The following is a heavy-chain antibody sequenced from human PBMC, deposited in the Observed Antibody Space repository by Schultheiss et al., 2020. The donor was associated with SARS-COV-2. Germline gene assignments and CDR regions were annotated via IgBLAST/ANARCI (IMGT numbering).Heavy chain of an antibody. CDR2: IYYSGST. Sequence: SETLSLTCTVSGGSISSYYWSWIRQPPGKGLEWIGYIYYSGSTNYNPSLKSRVTISVDTSKNQFSLKLSSVTAADTAVYYCARVGGDDDRPYYYYGMDVWGQGTTVTVSS. V-gene: IGHV4-59*01. CDR3: ARVGGDDDRPYYYYGMDV. J-gene: IGHJ6*02. D-gene: IGHD2-21*02. CDR1: GGSISSYY.